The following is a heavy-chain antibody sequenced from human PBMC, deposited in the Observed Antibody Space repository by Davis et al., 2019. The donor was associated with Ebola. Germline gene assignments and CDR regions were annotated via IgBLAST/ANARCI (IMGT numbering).Heavy chain of an antibody. CDR3: VREAKGSGGMDV. D-gene: IGHD4/OR15-4a*01. Sequence: PGGSLRLSCAASGFIFRTHWMAWVRQAPGKRLEWVATIEEAGRANYYGGSVRGRFSISRDDAKNSLYLQMNSLRAEDTAVYLCVREAKGSGGMDVWGQGTTVTVS. CDR1: GFIFRTHW. CDR2: IEEAGRAN. V-gene: IGHV3-7*03. J-gene: IGHJ6*02.